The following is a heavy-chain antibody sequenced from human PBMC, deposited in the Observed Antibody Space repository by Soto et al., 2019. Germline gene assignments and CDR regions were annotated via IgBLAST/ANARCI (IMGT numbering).Heavy chain of an antibody. CDR3: TRDHRHLDY. CDR1: GFTFGDYA. V-gene: IGHV3-49*03. CDR2: IRKKAYGATT. Sequence: GGSLRLSCAGSGFTFGDYAMSWFRQAPGKGLEWVGFIRKKAYGATTENAASVKGRFTISRDDSKSIAYLQMNSLKTEDTAVYYCTRDHRHLDYWGQGTLVTVSS. J-gene: IGHJ4*02.